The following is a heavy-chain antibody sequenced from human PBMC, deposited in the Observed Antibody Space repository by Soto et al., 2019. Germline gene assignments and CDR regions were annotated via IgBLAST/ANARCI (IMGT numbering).Heavy chain of an antibody. D-gene: IGHD6-13*01. J-gene: IGHJ6*02. CDR3: TTSSSSTYYYYGMDV. CDR1: GFTFSNAW. V-gene: IGHV3-15*01. CDR2: IKSKTDGGTT. Sequence: PGGSLRLSCAASGFTFSNAWMSWVRQAPGKGLEWVGRIKSKTDGGTTDYAAPVKGRFTISRDDSKNTLYLQMNSLKTEDTAVYYCTTSSSSTYYYYGMDVWGQGTTVTVS.